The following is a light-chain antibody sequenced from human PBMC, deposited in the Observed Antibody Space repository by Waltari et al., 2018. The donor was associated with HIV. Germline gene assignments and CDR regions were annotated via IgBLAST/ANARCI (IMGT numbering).Light chain of an antibody. CDR2: EVS. Sequence: QSALTQPASVSGSPGQSITISCTGTSSDVGTYNLVSWYQQPPGEAPKLILFEVSGRASGGSSRFSCSKSGNTASLTISGLQAEDEAEYYCCSYANSSTSFYVFGSGTKVTVL. J-gene: IGLJ1*01. CDR1: SSDVGTYNL. CDR3: CSYANSSTSFYV. V-gene: IGLV2-23*02.